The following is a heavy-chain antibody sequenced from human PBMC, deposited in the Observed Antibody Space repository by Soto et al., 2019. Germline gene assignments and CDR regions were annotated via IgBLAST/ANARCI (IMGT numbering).Heavy chain of an antibody. J-gene: IGHJ6*03. V-gene: IGHV1-2*04. CDR3: ARGYVVTTWEYTNYYYYMDV. Sequence: GASVKVSCKASGYTFTGYYMHWVRQAPGQGLEWMGWINPNSGGTNYAQKFQGWVTMTRDTSISTAYMELSRLRSDNTAVYYCARGYVVTTWEYTNYYYYMDVWGKGTRVTVSS. CDR2: INPNSGGT. D-gene: IGHD4-17*01. CDR1: GYTFTGYY.